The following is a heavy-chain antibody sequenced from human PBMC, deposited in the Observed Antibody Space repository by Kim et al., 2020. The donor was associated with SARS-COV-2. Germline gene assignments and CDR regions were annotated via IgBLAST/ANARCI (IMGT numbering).Heavy chain of an antibody. Sequence: SETLSLTCTVSGGSISSGDYYWSWIRQPPGKGLEWVGYIDYSGRTYYNPSRKSRVTISVATSKNQFSLKLSSVTASDTAVYYCARFRQSVVPAALYFYYCGQRTPVTVSS. CDR1: GGSISSGDYY. CDR3: ARFRQSVVPAALYFYY. CDR2: IDYSGRT. J-gene: IGHJ4*02. D-gene: IGHD2-2*01. V-gene: IGHV4-30-4*01.